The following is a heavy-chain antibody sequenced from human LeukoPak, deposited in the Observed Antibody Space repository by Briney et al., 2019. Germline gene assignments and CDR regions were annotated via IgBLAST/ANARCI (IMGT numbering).Heavy chain of an antibody. CDR2: INHSGST. CDR1: GGSFSGYY. J-gene: IGHJ4*02. V-gene: IGHV4-34*01. D-gene: IGHD6-19*01. Sequence: SETLSLTCAVYGGSFSGYYWSWIRQPPGKGLEWIGEINHSGSTNYNPSLKSRVAISVDTSKNQFSLELSSVTAADTAVYYCARGRPNSSGNYYFDYWGQGTLVTVSS. CDR3: ARGRPNSSGNYYFDY.